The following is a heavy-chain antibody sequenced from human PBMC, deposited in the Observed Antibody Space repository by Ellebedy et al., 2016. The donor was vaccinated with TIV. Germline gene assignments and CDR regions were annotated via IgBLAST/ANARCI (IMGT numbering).Heavy chain of an antibody. V-gene: IGHV4-4*02. CDR1: GGSISSSIW. Sequence: MPSETLSLTCAVSGGSISSSIWWSWVRPPPGKGLEWIGDIYHSGITNYNPSLQRRVTISVDKSKKQFFLQLSSVTAADTAVYYCARAPYGPTDGFDIWGQGTVVTVSS. CDR2: IYHSGIT. D-gene: IGHD4-17*01. J-gene: IGHJ3*02. CDR3: ARAPYGPTDGFDI.